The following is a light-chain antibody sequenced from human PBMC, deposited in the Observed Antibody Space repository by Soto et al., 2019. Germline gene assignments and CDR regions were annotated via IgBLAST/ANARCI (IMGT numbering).Light chain of an antibody. Sequence: DIQMTQSPSSLSASVGDRVTITCRASQNINTYLNWYQQKPGKAPKLLIYAASSLQSGVPSRFSGSGSGTDFTLTISSLQPEDFATYYCQQSLNTFGQGTKLEIK. J-gene: IGKJ2*01. CDR1: QNINTY. CDR2: AAS. CDR3: QQSLNT. V-gene: IGKV1-39*01.